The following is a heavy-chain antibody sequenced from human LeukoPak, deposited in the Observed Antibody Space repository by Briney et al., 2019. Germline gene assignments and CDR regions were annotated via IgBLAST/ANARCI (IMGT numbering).Heavy chain of an antibody. Sequence: SETLSLTCAVSGGSISSGGYSWGWIRQPPGKGLEWIGYIYHSGSTYYNPSLKSRVTISVDRSKNQFSLKLSSVTAADTAVYYCARDGGGAFDIWGQGTMVTVSS. CDR1: GGSISSGGYS. D-gene: IGHD3-10*01. V-gene: IGHV4-30-2*01. CDR3: ARDGGGAFDI. J-gene: IGHJ3*02. CDR2: IYHSGST.